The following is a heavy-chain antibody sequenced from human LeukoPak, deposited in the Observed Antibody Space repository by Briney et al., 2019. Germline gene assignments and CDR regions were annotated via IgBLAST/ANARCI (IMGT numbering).Heavy chain of an antibody. V-gene: IGHV3-48*01. CDR3: AKTRAGKTYDILTGYYGFDY. CDR2: ISSSSSTI. J-gene: IGHJ4*02. Sequence: GGSLRLSCAASGFTFSSYSMNWVRQAPGKGLEWVSYISSSSSTIYYADSVKGRFTISRDNAKNSLYLQMNSLRAEDTAVYYCAKTRAGKTYDILTGYYGFDYWGQGTLVTVSS. CDR1: GFTFSSYS. D-gene: IGHD3-9*01.